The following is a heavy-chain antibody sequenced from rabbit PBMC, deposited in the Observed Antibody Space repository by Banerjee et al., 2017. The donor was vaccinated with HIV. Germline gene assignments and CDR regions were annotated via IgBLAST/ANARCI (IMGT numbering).Heavy chain of an antibody. Sequence: QEQLVESGGGLVQPGGSLKLSCVASGFDFSSNAICWVRQAPGKGLEWIGTIYAGSSGSAYYASWVNGRFTISKTSSTTVTLQMTSLTAADTATYFCARDRDWTLDLWGPGTLVTVS. CDR2: IYAGSSGSA. J-gene: IGHJ4*01. CDR1: GFDFSSNA. V-gene: IGHV1S45*01. CDR3: ARDRDWTLDL. D-gene: IGHD4-2*01.